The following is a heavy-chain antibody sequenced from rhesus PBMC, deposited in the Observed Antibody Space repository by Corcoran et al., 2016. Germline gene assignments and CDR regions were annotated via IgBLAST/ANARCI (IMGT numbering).Heavy chain of an antibody. CDR1: GYSISSGYY. J-gene: IGHJ4*01. Sequence: QVQLQESGPGLVKPSETLSLTCAVSGYSISSGYYWGWIRQPPGRGLGWIGSFYGSGGSNYLNPSLKGRFTLSVDTSKNQFSLKLSSVTAADTAVYYCATFPSPYFDYWGQGVLVTVSS. V-gene: IGHV4S14*01. CDR2: FYGSGGSN. CDR3: ATFPSPYFDY.